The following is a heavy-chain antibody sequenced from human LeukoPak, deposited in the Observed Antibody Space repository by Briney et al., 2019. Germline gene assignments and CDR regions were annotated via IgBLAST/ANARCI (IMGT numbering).Heavy chain of an antibody. CDR2: IKEDGSET. CDR1: GFTFSTNW. D-gene: IGHD2-2*01. J-gene: IGHJ4*02. Sequence: GGSLRLSCTASGFTFSTNWMAWVRQSPGKGLEWVANIKEDGSETYYVDSVKGRFTISRDNAKNSVYLQMSSLRAEDTAVYYCARDPDCTTTSCFDYWGQGTLVTVSS. V-gene: IGHV3-7*03. CDR3: ARDPDCTTTSCFDY.